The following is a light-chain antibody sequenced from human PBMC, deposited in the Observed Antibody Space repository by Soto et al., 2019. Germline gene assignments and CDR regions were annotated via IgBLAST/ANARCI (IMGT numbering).Light chain of an antibody. V-gene: IGKV1-27*01. CDR2: AAS. J-gene: IGKJ3*01. Sequence: DIQMTQSPTSLSASVGDRVTITCRASQDIRHFVAWYQQKPGKAPKLLIYAASTLQAGVPSRFSGSGSGTYFTLTSNSLQPEDVATYSCQKYSSVPVFGPGTKVEIK. CDR1: QDIRHF. CDR3: QKYSSVPV.